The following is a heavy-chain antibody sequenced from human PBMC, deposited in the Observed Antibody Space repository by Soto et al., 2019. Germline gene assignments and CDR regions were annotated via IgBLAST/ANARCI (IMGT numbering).Heavy chain of an antibody. CDR3: ARVPPQAYDILTGYPVGLATWFDP. Sequence: ASVKVSCKASGYTFTSYAMHWVRQAPGQRLEWMGWINAGNGNTKYSQKFQGRVTITRDTSASTAYMELSSLRSEDTAVYYCARVPPQAYDILTGYPVGLATWFDPWGQGTLVTVSS. J-gene: IGHJ5*02. V-gene: IGHV1-3*01. CDR2: INAGNGNT. D-gene: IGHD3-9*01. CDR1: GYTFTSYA.